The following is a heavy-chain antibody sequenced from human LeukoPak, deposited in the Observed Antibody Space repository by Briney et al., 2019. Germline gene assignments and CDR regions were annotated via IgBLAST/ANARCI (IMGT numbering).Heavy chain of an antibody. V-gene: IGHV4-61*02. CDR2: IYTSGST. D-gene: IGHD2-2*02. CDR1: GGSISSGSYY. CDR3: ARATRIPYYFDY. Sequence: PSETLSFNCTVSGGSISSGSYYWSWIRQPAGKGLEWIGRIYTSGSTNYNPSLKSRVTLSVDTSKNQFSLKLSSVTAADTAVYYCARATRIPYYFDYWGQGTLVTVSS. J-gene: IGHJ4*02.